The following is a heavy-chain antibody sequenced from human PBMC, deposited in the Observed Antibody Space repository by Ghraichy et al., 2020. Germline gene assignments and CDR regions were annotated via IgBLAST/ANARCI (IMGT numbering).Heavy chain of an antibody. Sequence: LSLTCVGSEFSFNKFWMSWVRQAPVKGLEWVASIKQSGGEKHYADSLKGRIAISRDNTQNSLFLQLDSLRVDDTAVYYCARARGGWCTTTNCFAEYAEYWGEGTLVTVSS. D-gene: IGHD1-26*01. J-gene: IGHJ4*02. CDR1: EFSFNKFW. CDR3: ARARGGWCTTTNCFAEYAEY. CDR2: IKQSGGEK. V-gene: IGHV3-7*01.